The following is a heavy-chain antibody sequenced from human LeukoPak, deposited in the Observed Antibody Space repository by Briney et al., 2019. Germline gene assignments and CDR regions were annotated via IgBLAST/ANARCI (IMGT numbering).Heavy chain of an antibody. V-gene: IGHV4-39*01. Sequence: PSETLSLTCTVSGGSISSSSYYWGWIRQPPGKELEWIGSIYYSGSTYYNPSLKSRVTISVDTSKNQFSLKLSSVTAADTAVYYCARPVSGWYLNAFDIWGQGTMVTVSS. CDR1: GGSISSSSYY. CDR3: ARPVSGWYLNAFDI. J-gene: IGHJ3*02. CDR2: IYYSGST. D-gene: IGHD6-19*01.